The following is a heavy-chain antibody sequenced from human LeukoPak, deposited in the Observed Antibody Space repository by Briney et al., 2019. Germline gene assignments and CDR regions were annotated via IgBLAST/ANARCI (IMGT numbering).Heavy chain of an antibody. CDR1: GFTFSGYS. J-gene: IGHJ4*02. V-gene: IGHV3-21*01. CDR3: ARGARDGYNLDS. D-gene: IGHD5-24*01. Sequence: GGSLRLSCAASGFTFSGYSMNWVRQAPGKGLEWVSSIGSRSAYIYYADSVKGRFTISRDNAKNSLYLQMNSLRAKDTAVYYCARGARDGYNLDSWGQGAVVNVSS. CDR2: IGSRSAYI.